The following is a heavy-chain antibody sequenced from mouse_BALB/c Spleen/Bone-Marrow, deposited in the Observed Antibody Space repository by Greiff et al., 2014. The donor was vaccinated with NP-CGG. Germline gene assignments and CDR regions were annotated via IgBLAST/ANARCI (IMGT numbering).Heavy chain of an antibody. Sequence: VQLQQSGGGLVQPGGSRKLSCAASGFTFSYFGMHWVRQAPEKGLEWVAYISSGSSIIYYADTLKGRFTISRDNPTNTVFLQMTSLRSEDTAVYYCARERTGFDYWGQGTTLTVSS. D-gene: IGHD4-1*01. CDR2: ISSGSSII. CDR3: ARERTGFDY. V-gene: IGHV5-17*02. J-gene: IGHJ2*01. CDR1: GFTFSYFG.